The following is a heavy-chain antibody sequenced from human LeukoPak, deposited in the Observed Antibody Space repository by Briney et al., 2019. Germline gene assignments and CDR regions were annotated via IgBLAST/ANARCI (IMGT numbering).Heavy chain of an antibody. Sequence: ASVKVSCKASGYTFTGYYMHWVRQAPGQGLEWMGWINPNSGGTNYAQKFQGRVTMTRDTSISTAYMELSRLRSDDTAVYYCARQRRNSIAAAAQGRANWFDPWGQGTLVTVSS. J-gene: IGHJ5*02. V-gene: IGHV1-2*02. CDR2: INPNSGGT. CDR3: ARQRRNSIAAAAQGRANWFDP. CDR1: GYTFTGYY. D-gene: IGHD6-13*01.